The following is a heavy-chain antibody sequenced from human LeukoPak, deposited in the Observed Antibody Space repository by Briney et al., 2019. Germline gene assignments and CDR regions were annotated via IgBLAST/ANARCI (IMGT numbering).Heavy chain of an antibody. CDR2: ISSSSSYI. Sequence: GGSLRLSCAASGFTFSSYSMNWVRQAPGKELAWDSSISSSSSYIYYADSVKGRFTISRDNAKNSLYLQMNSLRAEDTAVYYCARESDSSSWPGEYYYYMDVWGKGTTVTVSS. CDR1: GFTFSSYS. CDR3: ARESDSSSWPGEYYYYMDV. J-gene: IGHJ6*03. V-gene: IGHV3-21*01. D-gene: IGHD6-13*01.